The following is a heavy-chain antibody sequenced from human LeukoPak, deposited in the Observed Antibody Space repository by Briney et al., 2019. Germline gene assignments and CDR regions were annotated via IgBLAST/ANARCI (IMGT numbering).Heavy chain of an antibody. CDR2: INHSGST. V-gene: IGHV4-34*01. J-gene: IGHJ4*02. CDR1: GGSFSGYY. CDR3: ARGIADYGDYGGDFDY. D-gene: IGHD4-17*01. Sequence: SETLSLTCAVYGGSFSGYYWSWIRQPPGKGLEWIGEINHSGSTNYNPSLKSRVTISVDTSKNQFSLKLSSVTAADTAVYYCARGIADYGDYGGDFDYWGQGTLVTVSS.